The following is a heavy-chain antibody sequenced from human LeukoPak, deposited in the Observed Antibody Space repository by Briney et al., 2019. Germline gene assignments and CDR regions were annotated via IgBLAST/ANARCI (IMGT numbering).Heavy chain of an antibody. J-gene: IGHJ5*02. CDR1: GYTFTGYY. V-gene: IGHV1-2*02. Sequence: ASVTVSCKASGYTFTGYYMHWVRQAPGQGLEWMGWINPNSGGTNYEQKFQGRVTMTRDTSISTAYMELSRLRSDDTAVYYCARDLSDSSGSPYNWFDPWGQGTLVTVSS. D-gene: IGHD3-22*01. CDR2: INPNSGGT. CDR3: ARDLSDSSGSPYNWFDP.